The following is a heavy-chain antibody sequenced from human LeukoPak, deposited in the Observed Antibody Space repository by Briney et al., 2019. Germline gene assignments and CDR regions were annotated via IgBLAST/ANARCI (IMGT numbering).Heavy chain of an antibody. Sequence: GGSLRLSCAASGFTFSSYAMHWVRQAPGKGLEWVAAISYDGSNKYYADSVKGRFTISRDNSKNTLYLQMNSLRAEDTAVYYCARDLTTSDYYDSSGYYGFHYWGQGTLVTVSS. CDR3: ARDLTTSDYYDSSGYYGFHY. D-gene: IGHD3-22*01. J-gene: IGHJ4*02. V-gene: IGHV3-30-3*01. CDR1: GFTFSSYA. CDR2: ISYDGSNK.